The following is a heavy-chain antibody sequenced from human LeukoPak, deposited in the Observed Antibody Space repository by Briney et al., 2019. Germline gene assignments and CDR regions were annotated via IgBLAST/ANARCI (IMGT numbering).Heavy chain of an antibody. Sequence: ASVKVSCKVSGYTLTELSMHWVRQAPGRGLEWMGGFDPEDGETIYAQKFQGRVTMTEDTSTDTAYMELSSLRSEDTAVYYCATVKKAYDFWSGAFFQHWGQGTLVTVSS. J-gene: IGHJ1*01. CDR2: FDPEDGET. CDR3: ATVKKAYDFWSGAFFQH. V-gene: IGHV1-24*01. CDR1: GYTLTELS. D-gene: IGHD3-3*01.